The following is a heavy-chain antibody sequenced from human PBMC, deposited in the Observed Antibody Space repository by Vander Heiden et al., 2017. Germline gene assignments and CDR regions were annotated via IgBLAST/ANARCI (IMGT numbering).Heavy chain of an antibody. CDR3: AKDISAVGAGGFDY. Sequence: EVQLVESGGGLVQPGRSLRLSCAASGFTFDDYAMHWVRQAPGKLLEWVSGISWNSGSIGYADSVKGRFTISRDNAKNSLYLQMNSLRAEDTALYYCAKDISAVGAGGFDYWGQGTLVTVSS. J-gene: IGHJ4*02. V-gene: IGHV3-9*01. CDR1: GFTFDDYA. CDR2: ISWNSGSI. D-gene: IGHD1-26*01.